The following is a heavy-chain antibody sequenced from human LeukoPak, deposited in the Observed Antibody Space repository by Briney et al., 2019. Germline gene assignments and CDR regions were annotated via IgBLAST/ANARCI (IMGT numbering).Heavy chain of an antibody. CDR2: IYYSGST. J-gene: IGHJ4*02. CDR3: ARLGIAARRSLILDY. V-gene: IGHV4-39*01. D-gene: IGHD6-6*01. CDR1: GGSISSSSYY. Sequence: SETLSLTCTVSGGSISSSSYYWGWIRQPPGKGLEWIGSIYYSGSTYYNPSLKGRVTISVDTSKNQFSLKLSSVTAADTAVYYCARLGIAARRSLILDYWGQGTLVTVSS.